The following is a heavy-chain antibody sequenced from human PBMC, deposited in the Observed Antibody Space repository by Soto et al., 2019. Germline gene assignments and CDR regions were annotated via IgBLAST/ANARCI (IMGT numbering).Heavy chain of an antibody. D-gene: IGHD2-21*01. Sequence: EVQLLESGGDLVQPGGSLRLSCAASGFTFSSFAMSWVRKAPGKGLEWVSRVFGHGGGPDYADSVKGRFTISRDNSKNPLFLQMSSLRVDDTAIYYCAKMRGMEVWDYSLDYWGQGTLVTVSS. CDR1: GFTFSSFA. V-gene: IGHV3-23*01. CDR3: AKMRGMEVWDYSLDY. J-gene: IGHJ4*02. CDR2: VFGHGGGP.